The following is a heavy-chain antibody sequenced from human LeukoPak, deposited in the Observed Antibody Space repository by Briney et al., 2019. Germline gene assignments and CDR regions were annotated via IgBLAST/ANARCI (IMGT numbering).Heavy chain of an antibody. Sequence: GASVKVSCKASGGTFSSYAISWVRQAPGQGLEWMGGILPIFGTANYAQKFQGRVTITADESTSTAYMELSSLRSEDTAVYYCARGPRRQQLPPYYYYMDVWGKGTTVTVSS. D-gene: IGHD6-13*01. V-gene: IGHV1-69*13. CDR3: ARGPRRQQLPPYYYYMDV. J-gene: IGHJ6*03. CDR1: GGTFSSYA. CDR2: ILPIFGTA.